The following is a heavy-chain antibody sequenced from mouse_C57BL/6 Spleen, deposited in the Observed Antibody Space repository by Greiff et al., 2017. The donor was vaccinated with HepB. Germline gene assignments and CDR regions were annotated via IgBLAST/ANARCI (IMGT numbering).Heavy chain of an antibody. CDR3: ARPIYDGSPGWFAY. CDR2: ISSGGSYT. CDR1: GFTFSSYG. V-gene: IGHV5-6*02. Sequence: DVKLVESGGDLVKPGGSLKLSCAASGFTFSSYGMSWVRQTPDKRLEWVATISSGGSYTYYPDSVKGRFTISRDNAKNTLYLQMSSLKSEDTGMEYCARPIYDGSPGWFAYWGQGTLVTVSA. J-gene: IGHJ3*01. D-gene: IGHD2-3*01.